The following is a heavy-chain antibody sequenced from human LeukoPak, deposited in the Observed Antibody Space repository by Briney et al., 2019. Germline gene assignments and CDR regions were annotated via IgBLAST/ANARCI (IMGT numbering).Heavy chain of an antibody. CDR1: GYTFTGYY. J-gene: IGHJ5*02. CDR2: INTNRGVT. D-gene: IGHD2-2*01. Sequence: GASVKVSCKASGYTFTGYYMHWVRQAPGQGLEWMGWINTNRGVTNYAQKFQGRVTMTRDTSISTAYMELSRLRSDDTAVYYCARARKYPIVVVPAALFDPWGQGTLVTVSS. V-gene: IGHV1-2*02. CDR3: ARARKYPIVVVPAALFDP.